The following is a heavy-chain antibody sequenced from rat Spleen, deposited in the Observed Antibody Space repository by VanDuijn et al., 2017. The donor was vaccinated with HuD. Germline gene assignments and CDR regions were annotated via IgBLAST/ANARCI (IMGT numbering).Heavy chain of an antibody. D-gene: IGHD1-12*02. J-gene: IGHJ1*01. CDR1: GFNFNDYW. V-gene: IGHV4-2*01. Sequence: EVKLVESGGGLVQPGRSLKLSCAASGFNFNDYWMGWVRQAPGKGLEWIGEINQDSRTINYTPSLKDKFTISRDNAQNTLYLQMSKLGSEDTAIYYCARANYDGTYYYPYWYFDFWGPGTMVTVSS. CDR3: ARANYDGTYYYPYWYFDF. CDR2: INQDSRTI.